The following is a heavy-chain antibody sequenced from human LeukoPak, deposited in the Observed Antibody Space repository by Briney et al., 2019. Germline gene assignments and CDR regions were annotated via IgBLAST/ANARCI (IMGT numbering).Heavy chain of an antibody. V-gene: IGHV3-33*01. CDR3: ASLSSGTGVNDY. CDR1: GFTFSSYG. Sequence: GRSLRLSRAASGFTFSSYGMHWVRQAPGKGLEWVAVIWYDGSNKYYADSVKGRFTISRDNSKNTLYLQMNSLRAEDTAVYYCASLSSGTGVNDYWGQGTLVTVSS. J-gene: IGHJ4*02. D-gene: IGHD3-22*01. CDR2: IWYDGSNK.